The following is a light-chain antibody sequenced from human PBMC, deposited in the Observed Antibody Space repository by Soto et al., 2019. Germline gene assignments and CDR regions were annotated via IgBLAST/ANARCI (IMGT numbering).Light chain of an antibody. V-gene: IGKV3-11*01. CDR2: DAS. CDR1: QSVSSY. J-gene: IGKJ1*01. CDR3: QQRSNWT. Sequence: ENVLTQSPATLSLSLGERATLSCRASQSVSSYLAWYQQKPGQAPRLLIYDASNRATGIPARFSGIGSGTDFTLTISSLEPEDFAVYYCQQRSNWTFGQGTKVDIK.